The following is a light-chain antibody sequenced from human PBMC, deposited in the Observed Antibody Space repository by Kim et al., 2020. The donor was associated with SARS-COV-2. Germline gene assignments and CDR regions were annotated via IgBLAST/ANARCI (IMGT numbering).Light chain of an antibody. CDR1: NLGDKN. CDR2: RDN. CDR3: QAWGSSTGG. Sequence: SYELTQPLSESVSLGQTASISCAGDNLGDKNVHXYQQKAGQAPVLVIYRDNNRPSGIPERFSGSNSGNTATLTISRAQPGDEADYYCQAWGSSTGGFGGG. J-gene: IGLJ2*01. V-gene: IGLV3-9*01.